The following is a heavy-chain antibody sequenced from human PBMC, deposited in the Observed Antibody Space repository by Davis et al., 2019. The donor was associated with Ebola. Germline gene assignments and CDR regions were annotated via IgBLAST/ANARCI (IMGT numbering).Heavy chain of an antibody. V-gene: IGHV1-2*02. Sequence: ASVKVSCKASGYTFTGYYMHWVRQAPGQGLEWMGWINPNSGGTNYAQKLQGRVTMTTDTSTSTAYMELRSLRSDDTAVYYCARVQYCGGDCYSENWFDPWGQGTLVTVSS. D-gene: IGHD2-21*02. J-gene: IGHJ5*02. CDR1: GYTFTGYY. CDR2: INPNSGGT. CDR3: ARVQYCGGDCYSENWFDP.